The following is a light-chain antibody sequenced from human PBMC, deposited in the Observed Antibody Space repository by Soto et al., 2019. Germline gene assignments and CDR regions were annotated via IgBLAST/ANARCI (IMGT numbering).Light chain of an antibody. CDR1: SSDVGGYNY. CDR2: EVS. Sequence: QSALTQPASVSGSPGQSITISNTRTSSDVGGYNYVSWYQQHPGKAPKLMIYEVSNRPSGVSNRFSGSKSGNTASLTISGLQAEDEADYYCSSYTSTSTVYVFGTGTKVTVL. J-gene: IGLJ1*01. V-gene: IGLV2-14*01. CDR3: SSYTSTSTVYV.